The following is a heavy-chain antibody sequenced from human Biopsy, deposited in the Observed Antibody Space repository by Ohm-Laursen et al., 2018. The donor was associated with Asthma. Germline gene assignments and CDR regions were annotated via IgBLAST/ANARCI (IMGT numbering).Heavy chain of an antibody. V-gene: IGHV4-61*01. Sequence: GTLSLTCTVSGGSVSSGTYYWSWIRQPPGKGLAWVSYISYSGSTDYNPSLKSRLTISMDTSKNQFSLKLSSVTAADTAVYYCARVPTTLRYFDLWGRGTLVTVSS. J-gene: IGHJ2*01. D-gene: IGHD2-15*01. CDR2: ISYSGST. CDR1: GGSVSSGTYY. CDR3: ARVPTTLRYFDL.